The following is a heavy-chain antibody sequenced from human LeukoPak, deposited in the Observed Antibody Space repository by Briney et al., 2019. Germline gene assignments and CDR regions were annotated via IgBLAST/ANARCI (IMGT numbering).Heavy chain of an antibody. D-gene: IGHD6-13*01. Sequence: GESLKISCKGSGYSFTSYWIGWVRQMPGKGLEWMGIIYPGDSDTRYSPSFQGQVTISADKSISTAYLQWSSLKASDTAMYYCAARGGAAGDSDAFDIWGQGTMVTVSS. J-gene: IGHJ3*02. V-gene: IGHV5-51*01. CDR2: IYPGDSDT. CDR3: AARGGAAGDSDAFDI. CDR1: GYSFTSYW.